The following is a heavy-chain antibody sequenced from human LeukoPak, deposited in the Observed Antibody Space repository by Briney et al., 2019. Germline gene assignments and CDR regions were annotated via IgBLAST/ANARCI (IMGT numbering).Heavy chain of an antibody. V-gene: IGHV3-23*01. J-gene: IGHJ4*02. CDR2: ISGSGGST. Sequence: PGGSLRLSCAASGFTFSSYAMSWVRQAPGKGLEWVSAISGSGGSTYYADSVKGRFTISRDNSKNTLYLQMNSLRAEDTAVYYCAKVKSRIMITFGGVIADYWGQGTLVAVSS. CDR1: GFTFSSYA. D-gene: IGHD3-16*02. CDR3: AKVKSRIMITFGGVIADY.